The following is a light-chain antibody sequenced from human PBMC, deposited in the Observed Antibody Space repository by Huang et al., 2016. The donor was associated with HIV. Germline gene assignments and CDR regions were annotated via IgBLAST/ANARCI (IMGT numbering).Light chain of an antibody. CDR3: QHYNGYPLT. V-gene: IGKV1-33*01. Sequence: DIQMTQSPSSLSASVGDRVTITCQARQDIHNYLNWYQQRPGRAPKLQIYDASILDTGVPSRLSVSGTGTDFMFTISRLQPEDVATYYCQHYNGYPLTFGQGTR. CDR1: QDIHNY. CDR2: DAS. J-gene: IGKJ5*01.